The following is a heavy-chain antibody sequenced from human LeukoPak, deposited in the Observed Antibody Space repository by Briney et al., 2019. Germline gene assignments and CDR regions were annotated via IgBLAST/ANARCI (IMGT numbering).Heavy chain of an antibody. J-gene: IGHJ4*02. CDR2: ISYDGSNK. CDR1: GFTFSSYA. CDR3: AKVGSSSWYSNLGY. D-gene: IGHD6-13*01. V-gene: IGHV3-30-3*01. Sequence: GRSLRLSCAASGFTFSSYAMHWVRQAPGKGLEWVAVISYDGSNKYYADSVKGRFTISRDNSKNTLYLQMNSLRAEDTAVYYCAKVGSSSWYSNLGYWGQGTLVTVSS.